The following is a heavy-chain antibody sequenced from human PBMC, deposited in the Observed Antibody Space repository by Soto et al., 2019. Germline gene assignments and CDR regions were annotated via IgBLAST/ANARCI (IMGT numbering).Heavy chain of an antibody. CDR3: ARDLFQGRSCGAGGCDPVASDY. CDR2: INGNGRYT. CDR1: GFAFSDYW. V-gene: IGHV3-74*01. D-gene: IGHD2-15*01. J-gene: IGHJ4*02. Sequence: EVQLVESGGGLVQPGGSLRLSCAASGFAFSDYWMYWVRQAPGKGLLWVSRINGNGRYTTYADSVKGRFTTSRDNAKNTLDLQMNSLGGEDTAVYYWARDLFQGRSCGAGGCDPVASDYWGQGTLVTVSS.